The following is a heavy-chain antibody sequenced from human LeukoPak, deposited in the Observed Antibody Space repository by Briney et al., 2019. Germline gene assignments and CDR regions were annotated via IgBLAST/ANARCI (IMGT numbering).Heavy chain of an antibody. CDR1: GGSISSYY. J-gene: IGHJ6*03. Sequence: PSETLSLTYTVSGGSISSYYWSWIRQPPGKGLEWIGYIYYSGSTNYNPSLKSRVTISVDTSKNQFSLKLSSVTAADTAVYYCARVNDFWGESYYYYYMDVWGKGTTVTVSS. D-gene: IGHD3-3*01. CDR3: ARVNDFWGESYYYYYMDV. CDR2: IYYSGST. V-gene: IGHV4-59*01.